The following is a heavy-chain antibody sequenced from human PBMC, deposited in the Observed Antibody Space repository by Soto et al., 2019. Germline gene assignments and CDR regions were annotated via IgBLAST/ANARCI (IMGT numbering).Heavy chain of an antibody. CDR2: ISSNSAYI. CDR1: GFTFRSFT. D-gene: IGHD6-13*01. CDR3: TRDSSRDSSARGWFDP. V-gene: IGHV3-21*01. J-gene: IGHJ5*02. Sequence: GGSLRLSCAASGFTFRSFTMNWVRQAPGKGLEWVSTISSNSAYIYYTDTLRGRFTISRDNAKNSLHLQMNSLRAEDTAVYYCTRDSSRDSSARGWFDPWGPGTLVTVSS.